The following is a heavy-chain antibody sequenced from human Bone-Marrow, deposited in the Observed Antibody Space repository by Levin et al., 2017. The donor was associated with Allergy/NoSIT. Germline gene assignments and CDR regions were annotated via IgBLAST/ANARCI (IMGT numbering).Heavy chain of an antibody. CDR1: GFSFTTSGVG. D-gene: IGHD1-14*01. V-gene: IGHV2-5*02. J-gene: IGHJ4*02. CDR2: IYWDDDK. CDR3: AHRLGMLGLGY. Sequence: SGPTLVKPTETLTLTCNFSGFSFTTSGVGVAWIRQPPGKALEWLALIYWDDDKRYSPSLESRLTITKDTSRNQVVLRMTNMDPADTATYYCAHRLGMLGLGYWGQGTLVTVSS.